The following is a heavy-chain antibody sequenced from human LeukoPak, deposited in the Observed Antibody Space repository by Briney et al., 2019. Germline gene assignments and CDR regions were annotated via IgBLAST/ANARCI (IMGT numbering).Heavy chain of an antibody. CDR3: ARDVKYYYDSSGQSRGDWFDP. Sequence: SETLSLTCTASGGSISSGSYYWSWIRQPAGKGLEWIGRIYTSGSTNYNPSLKSRVTISVDTSKNQFSLKLSSVTAADTAVYYCARDVKYYYDSSGQSRGDWFDPWGQGTLVTVSS. D-gene: IGHD3-22*01. CDR1: GGSISSGSYY. J-gene: IGHJ5*02. CDR2: IYTSGST. V-gene: IGHV4-61*02.